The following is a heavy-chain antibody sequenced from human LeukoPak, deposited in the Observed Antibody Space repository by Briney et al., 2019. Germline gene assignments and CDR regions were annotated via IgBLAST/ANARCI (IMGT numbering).Heavy chain of an antibody. D-gene: IGHD2-21*02. Sequence: GGSLRLSCAASGFTFSSYWMSWVRQAPGKGLGWVSTISDSGGSTYYADSVKGRFTISRDNSKKTLDLQMNSLRAEDTAVYYCAKDGGDSWYFDLWGRGTLVTVSS. J-gene: IGHJ2*01. CDR2: ISDSGGST. CDR3: AKDGGDSWYFDL. V-gene: IGHV3-23*01. CDR1: GFTFSSYW.